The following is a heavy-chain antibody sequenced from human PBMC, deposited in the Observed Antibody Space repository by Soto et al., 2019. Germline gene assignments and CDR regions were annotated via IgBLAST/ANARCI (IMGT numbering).Heavy chain of an antibody. D-gene: IGHD3-22*01. J-gene: IGHJ4*02. CDR1: GFTFSNYW. CDR2: TKQDESEK. Sequence: EVQLVESGGGLVQPGGSLRLSCAASGFTFSNYWMSWLRQAPGKGLEWVANTKQDESEKYYVDSVKGRFTISRDNAKNSLSLQMNSLRVEDTAIYYCARDGSGYSVWWGQGTLVTVSS. CDR3: ARDGSGYSVW. V-gene: IGHV3-7*01.